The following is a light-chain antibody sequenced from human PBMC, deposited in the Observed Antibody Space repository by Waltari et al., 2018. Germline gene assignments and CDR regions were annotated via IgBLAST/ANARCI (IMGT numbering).Light chain of an antibody. V-gene: IGLV3-25*03. J-gene: IGLJ1*01. CDR3: QSADNIGTYV. Sequence: SYELTQPPSVSVSPGQTARVTCSGDALPKQYASWYQQRPGQAPILVIYKDTERPSGIPERFSGSSSGTTATLTISGVQAEDEAEYYCQSADNIGTYVFGPGTKVTVL. CDR2: KDT. CDR1: ALPKQY.